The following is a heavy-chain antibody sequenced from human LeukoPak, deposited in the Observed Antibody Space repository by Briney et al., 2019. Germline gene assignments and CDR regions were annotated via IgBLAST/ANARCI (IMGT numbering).Heavy chain of an antibody. V-gene: IGHV4-59*01. CDR2: IYYSGDT. CDR1: DGSISGYS. J-gene: IGHJ5*02. Sequence: SETLSLTCTVSDGSISGYSWSWIRQPPGKGLEWIGYIYYSGDTNYNPSLKNRVTLSIDTSRNQLSLQLSSVTTADTAVYYCVRGPYGASISKWFDPWGQGTLVIVSS. CDR3: VRGPYGASISKWFDP. D-gene: IGHD4/OR15-4a*01.